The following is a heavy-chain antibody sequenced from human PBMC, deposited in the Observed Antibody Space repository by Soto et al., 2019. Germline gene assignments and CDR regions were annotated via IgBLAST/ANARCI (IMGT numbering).Heavy chain of an antibody. V-gene: IGHV1-3*01. CDR3: ARAPHYYDSSGNFQH. Sequence: QVQLVQSGAEVKKPGASVKVSCKASGYTFTSYAMHWVRQAPGQRLEWMGWINAGNGNTKYSQKFQGRVTITRDTSASTAYMELSSLRSEETAVYYCARAPHYYDSSGNFQHWGQGTLVTVSS. CDR1: GYTFTSYA. D-gene: IGHD3-22*01. J-gene: IGHJ1*01. CDR2: INAGNGNT.